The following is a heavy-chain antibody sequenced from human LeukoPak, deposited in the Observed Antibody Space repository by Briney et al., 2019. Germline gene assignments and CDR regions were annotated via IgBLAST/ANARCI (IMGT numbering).Heavy chain of an antibody. Sequence: PSQTLSLTCTVSGGSISSGGYYWSWIRQPPGKGLKWIGYIYHSGSTYYNPSLKSRVTISVDRSKNQFSLKLSSVTAADTAVYYCARASGGYYDSSGHTDDAFDIWGQGTVVTVSP. J-gene: IGHJ3*02. CDR2: IYHSGST. D-gene: IGHD3-22*01. CDR1: GGSISSGGYY. V-gene: IGHV4-30-2*01. CDR3: ARASGGYYDSSGHTDDAFDI.